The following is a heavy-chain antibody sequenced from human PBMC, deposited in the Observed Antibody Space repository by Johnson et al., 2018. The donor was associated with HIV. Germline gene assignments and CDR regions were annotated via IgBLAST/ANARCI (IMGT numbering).Heavy chain of an antibody. CDR2: IRWKSGSI. CDR1: GFTFDDYG. V-gene: IGHV3-20*04. D-gene: IGHD6-6*01. CDR3: AKEGLRSSLRSGDAFDI. Sequence: VQLVESGGGLVQPGGSLRLSCAASGFTFDDYGMSWVRQAPGKGLEWVSGIRWKSGSIGYADSVKGRFTIFRDNSENTLFLQMNSLRAEDTAVYYCAKEGLRSSLRSGDAFDIWGHGTLVTVSS. J-gene: IGHJ3*02.